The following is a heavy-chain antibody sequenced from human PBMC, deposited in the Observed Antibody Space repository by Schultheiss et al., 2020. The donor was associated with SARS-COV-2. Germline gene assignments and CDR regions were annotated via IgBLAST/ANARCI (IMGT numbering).Heavy chain of an antibody. CDR2: IYTSGST. CDR3: ARGGPIVATIHSGSSFDY. D-gene: IGHD5-12*01. Sequence: SETLSLTCTVSGGSISSYYWIWVRQPAGKGLEWIGRIYTSGSTNYNPSLKSRVTMSVDTSKNQFSLKLSSVTAADTAVYYCARGGPIVATIHSGSSFDYWGQGTLVTVSS. J-gene: IGHJ4*02. V-gene: IGHV4-4*07. CDR1: GGSISSYY.